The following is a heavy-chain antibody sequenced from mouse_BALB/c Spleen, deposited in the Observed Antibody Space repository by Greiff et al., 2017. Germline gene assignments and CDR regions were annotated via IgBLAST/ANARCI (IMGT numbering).Heavy chain of an antibody. CDR2: ISSGGSYT. V-gene: IGHV5-9-3*01. Sequence: EVMLVESGGGLVKPGGSLKLSCAASGFTFSSYAMSWVRQTPEKRLEWVATISSGGSYTYYPDSVKGRFTISRDNAKNTLYLQMSSLRSEDTAMYYCARHEGLNYFDYWGQGTTLTVSS. CDR3: ARHEGLNYFDY. J-gene: IGHJ2*01. CDR1: GFTFSSYA.